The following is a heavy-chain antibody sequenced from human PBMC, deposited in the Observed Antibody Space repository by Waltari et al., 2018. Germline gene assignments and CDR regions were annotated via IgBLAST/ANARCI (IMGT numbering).Heavy chain of an antibody. CDR2: ISGSGGST. CDR3: AKVADFWSGYRWDDYYYMDV. Sequence: EVQLVESGGGLVQPGGSLRLSCAASGFTFSSYAMSWVRQAPGKGLEWVSAISGSGGSTYYADSVKGRFTISRDNSKNTLYLQMNSLRAEDTAVYYCAKVADFWSGYRWDDYYYMDVWGKGTTVTVSS. D-gene: IGHD3-3*01. J-gene: IGHJ6*03. CDR1: GFTFSSYA. V-gene: IGHV3-23*04.